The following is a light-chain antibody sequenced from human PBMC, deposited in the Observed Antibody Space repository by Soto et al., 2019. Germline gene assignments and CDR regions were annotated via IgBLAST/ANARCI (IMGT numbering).Light chain of an antibody. CDR1: QSISYY. J-gene: IGKJ4*01. Sequence: DIQMTQSPSSLSASVGDGVTITCRASQSISYYLNWYQQKPGKAPRLLIYGASNLQSGVPSRFTGSGSGTDFTLTITSLQPEDCATYFCQQGYNIPLTFGGGTKVEIK. CDR2: GAS. V-gene: IGKV1-39*01. CDR3: QQGYNIPLT.